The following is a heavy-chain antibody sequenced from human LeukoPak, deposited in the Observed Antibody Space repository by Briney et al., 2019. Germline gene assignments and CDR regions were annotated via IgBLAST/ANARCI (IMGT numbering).Heavy chain of an antibody. Sequence: ASVKVSCKASGYTFTGYYMHWVRQAPGQGLEWMGWINPNSGGTNYAQKFQGWVTMTRDTSISTAYMELSRLRSDDTAVYYCARQMRYCSSTSCYGNWFDPWGQGTLVTVFS. D-gene: IGHD2-2*01. CDR1: GYTFTGYY. CDR3: ARQMRYCSSTSCYGNWFDP. V-gene: IGHV1-2*04. J-gene: IGHJ5*02. CDR2: INPNSGGT.